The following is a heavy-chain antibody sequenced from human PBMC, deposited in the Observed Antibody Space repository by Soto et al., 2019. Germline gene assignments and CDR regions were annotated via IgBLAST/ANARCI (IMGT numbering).Heavy chain of an antibody. CDR1: GGTFSSYA. D-gene: IGHD3-10*01. CDR3: AFGDGSGPSGMWDFDY. J-gene: IGHJ4*02. V-gene: IGHV1-69*13. Sequence: SVKVSCKASGGTFSSYAISWVRQAPGQGLEWMGGIIPIFGTANYAQKFQGRVTITADESTSTAYMELSSLRSEDTAVYYCAFGDGSGPSGMWDFDYWGQGTLVTVSS. CDR2: IIPIFGTA.